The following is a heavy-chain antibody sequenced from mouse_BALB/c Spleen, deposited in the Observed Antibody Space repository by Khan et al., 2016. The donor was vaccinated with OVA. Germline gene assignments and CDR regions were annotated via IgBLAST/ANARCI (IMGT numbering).Heavy chain of an antibody. J-gene: IGHJ2*01. Sequence: EVQLQESGPGLVKPSQSLSLTCTVTGYSITSGYGWNWIRQFPGNKLEWMGYISYSGSTNYNPSLKSRISITRNTSKNQFFLQVNSVTTEDTATDDCARTARIKYWGQGTTLTVSS. D-gene: IGHD1-2*01. CDR1: GYSITSGYG. CDR2: ISYSGST. V-gene: IGHV3-2*02. CDR3: ARTARIKY.